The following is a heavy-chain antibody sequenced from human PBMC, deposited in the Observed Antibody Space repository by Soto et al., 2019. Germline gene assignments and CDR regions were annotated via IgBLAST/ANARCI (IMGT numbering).Heavy chain of an antibody. V-gene: IGHV3-21*06. CDR1: GFTFSSYS. D-gene: IGHD5-18*01. Sequence: GGSLRLSCGASGFTFSSYSMHWVRQAPGKGLEWVSFISSRSTYIYYADSEEGRFIISRDNANNLLYLQMNSLRAEDTAVYYCARGGSGYSYGTIDYWGQGTLVTVSS. CDR2: ISSRSTYI. CDR3: ARGGSGYSYGTIDY. J-gene: IGHJ4*02.